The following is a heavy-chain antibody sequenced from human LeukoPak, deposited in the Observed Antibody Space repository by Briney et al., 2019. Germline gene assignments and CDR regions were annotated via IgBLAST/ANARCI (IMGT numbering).Heavy chain of an antibody. J-gene: IGHJ4*02. Sequence: PSETLSLTCAVYGGPFCGYYWSWIRQPPAKGLEWIGEINHSGRTNYNPSLKSRVTISVDTSKNQYSLKLSSVTDAETAVYYCAGRLWFGESPHFWWGQGTLVTVSS. CDR3: AGRLWFGESPHFW. V-gene: IGHV4-34*01. CDR1: GGPFCGYY. CDR2: INHSGRT. D-gene: IGHD3-10*01.